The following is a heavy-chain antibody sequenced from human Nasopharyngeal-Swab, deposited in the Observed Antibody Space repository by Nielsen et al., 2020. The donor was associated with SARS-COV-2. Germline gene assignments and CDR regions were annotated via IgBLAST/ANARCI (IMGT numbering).Heavy chain of an antibody. Sequence: SETLSLTCTVSGGSISTTNSNWAWIRQSPGKGLQCIGTISHSGNTYYNPSLKSRVTISVDTSKNQFSLKLNSVTAADTALYFCVHLWLPGFWGQGTLVTVSS. J-gene: IGHJ4*02. CDR1: GGSISTTNSN. CDR3: VHLWLPGF. D-gene: IGHD2-21*01. CDR2: ISHSGNT. V-gene: IGHV4-39*07.